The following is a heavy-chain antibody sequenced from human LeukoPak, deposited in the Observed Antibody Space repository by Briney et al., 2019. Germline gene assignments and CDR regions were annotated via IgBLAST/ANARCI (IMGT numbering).Heavy chain of an antibody. D-gene: IGHD3-22*01. CDR2: INPSGGST. Sequence: ASVKVSCKASGYTFTSYYMHWVRQAPGQGLEWMGIINPSGGSTSYAQKFQGRVTMTRDMSTSTVYMELSSLRSEDTAVYYCARVLGDSSGYYPGLGFDFWGQGTLVTVSS. CDR1: GYTFTSYY. V-gene: IGHV1-46*01. J-gene: IGHJ5*01. CDR3: ARVLGDSSGYYPGLGFDF.